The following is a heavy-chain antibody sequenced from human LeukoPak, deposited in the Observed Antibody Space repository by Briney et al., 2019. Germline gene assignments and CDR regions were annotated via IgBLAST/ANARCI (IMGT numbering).Heavy chain of an antibody. CDR2: ISGSGGST. V-gene: IGHV3-23*01. CDR3: ANLDYGDYSSDY. Sequence: GGSLRLSCAASGFTFSSYAMSWVRQAPGKGLKWVSAISGSGGSTYNADSVKGRFTISIDNSKNTLYLQMNSLRAEDTAVYYCANLDYGDYSSDYWGQGTLVTVSS. D-gene: IGHD4-17*01. J-gene: IGHJ4*02. CDR1: GFTFSSYA.